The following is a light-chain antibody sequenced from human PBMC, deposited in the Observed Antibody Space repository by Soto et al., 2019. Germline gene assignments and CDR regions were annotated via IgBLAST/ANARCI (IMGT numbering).Light chain of an antibody. CDR3: HQRQSWPRT. CDR1: QSISSSY. Sequence: IVLTQSPGTLSLSPGERATLSCRASQSISSSYLAWYQQKPGQAPRLLIYGAASRATGIPDRFSGSGSGTDFTLTISDVQPEDFALYYCHQRQSWPRTFGQGTKVDIK. V-gene: IGKV3-20*01. J-gene: IGKJ1*01. CDR2: GAA.